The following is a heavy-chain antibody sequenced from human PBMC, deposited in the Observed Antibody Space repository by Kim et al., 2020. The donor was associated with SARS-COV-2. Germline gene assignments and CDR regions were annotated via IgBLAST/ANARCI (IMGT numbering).Heavy chain of an antibody. J-gene: IGHJ2*01. D-gene: IGHD3-22*01. Sequence: AASVNGRITISRDDSKNSVYLQMNSLNIEDTAVYHCARGLPDSTEYFYFDLWGRGTLVTVSS. CDR3: ARGLPDSTEYFYFDL. V-gene: IGHV3-72*01.